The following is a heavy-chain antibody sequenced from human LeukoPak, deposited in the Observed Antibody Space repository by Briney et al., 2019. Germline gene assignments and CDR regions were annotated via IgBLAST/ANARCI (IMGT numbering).Heavy chain of an antibody. CDR1: GSTFSSYA. CDR2: ISGSGGST. J-gene: IGHJ6*02. V-gene: IGHV3-23*01. D-gene: IGHD3-22*01. CDR3: ARGDYYDSSGYYYLYYYGMDV. Sequence: GGSLRLSCAASGSTFSSYAMSWVRQAPGKGLEWVSAISGSGGSTYYADSVKGRFTISRDNAKNSLYLQMNSLRAEDTAVYYCARGDYYDSSGYYYLYYYGMDVWGQGTTVTVSS.